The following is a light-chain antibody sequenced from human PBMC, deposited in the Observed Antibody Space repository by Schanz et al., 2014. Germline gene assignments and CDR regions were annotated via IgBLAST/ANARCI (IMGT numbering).Light chain of an antibody. CDR1: QSVNSDY. V-gene: IGKV3-20*01. CDR3: QQYRDWPPT. Sequence: EIVLTQSPGTLSLSPGERATLSCRASQSVNSDYLAWYQQRPGQAPRLLIYGASTRASDFPDRFSGSGSGTDFTLTISSLQSEDFAVYSCQQYRDWPPTFGQGTKVESK. J-gene: IGKJ1*01. CDR2: GAS.